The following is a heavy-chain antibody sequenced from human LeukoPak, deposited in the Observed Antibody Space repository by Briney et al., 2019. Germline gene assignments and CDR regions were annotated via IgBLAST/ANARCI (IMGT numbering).Heavy chain of an antibody. CDR2: ISSDGGST. Sequence: GGSLRLSCAASGFSFSSYAMHWVRQAPGRGLEYVSAISSDGGSTYYANSVKGRFTSSRDNSKNTLYLQMNSLRAEDTAVYYCAKAIRYCSSTSCYTAWFDPWGQGTLVTVSS. CDR1: GFSFSSYA. CDR3: AKAIRYCSSTSCYTAWFDP. J-gene: IGHJ5*02. V-gene: IGHV3-64*01. D-gene: IGHD2-2*02.